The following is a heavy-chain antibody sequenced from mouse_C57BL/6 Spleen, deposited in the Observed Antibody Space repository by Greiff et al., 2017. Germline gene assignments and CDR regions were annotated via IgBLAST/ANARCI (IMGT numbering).Heavy chain of an antibody. D-gene: IGHD1-1*01. J-gene: IGHJ3*01. CDR2: IYPGNSDT. Sequence: EVQLQQSGTVLARPGASVKMSCKTSGYTFTSYWMHWVKQRPGQGLEWIGAIYPGNSDTSYNQKFKGKAKLTAVTSASTAYMELSSLTNEDSAVYYCTSLDYYGSSPWFAYWGQGTLVTVSA. CDR1: GYTFTSYW. V-gene: IGHV1-5*01. CDR3: TSLDYYGSSPWFAY.